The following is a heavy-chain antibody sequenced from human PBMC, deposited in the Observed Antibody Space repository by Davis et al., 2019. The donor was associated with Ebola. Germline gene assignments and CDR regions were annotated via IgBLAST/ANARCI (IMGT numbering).Heavy chain of an antibody. J-gene: IGHJ4*02. D-gene: IGHD3-3*01. CDR1: GGSISSYY. CDR2: IYYTGST. V-gene: IGHV4-59*08. CDR3: ARHRVGFWSGNPIDY. Sequence: MPSETLSLTCTVSGGSISSYYWSWIRQPPGKGLEWIGYIYYTGSTNYNPSLKSRVTISVDTSKNQFSLKLSSVTAADTAVYYCARHRVGFWSGNPIDYWGQGTLVTVSS.